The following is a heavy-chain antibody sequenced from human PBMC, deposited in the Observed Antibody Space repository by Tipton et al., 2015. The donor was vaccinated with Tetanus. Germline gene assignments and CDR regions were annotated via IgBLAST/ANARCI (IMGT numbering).Heavy chain of an antibody. CDR3: ARDRGDYIYYGMDV. V-gene: IGHV1-2*02. CDR2: IDPNSGGT. CDR1: GYTFTGYY. Sequence: VQLVQSGAEMKKPGASVKVSCKASGYTFTGYYIYWVRQAPGQGLEWMGWIDPNSGGTVYAQKFQGRVPMTRGTSISTAYMELRGLRFDDTAVYYCARDRGDYIYYGMDVWGPGTTVTVS. J-gene: IGHJ6*02. D-gene: IGHD3-22*01.